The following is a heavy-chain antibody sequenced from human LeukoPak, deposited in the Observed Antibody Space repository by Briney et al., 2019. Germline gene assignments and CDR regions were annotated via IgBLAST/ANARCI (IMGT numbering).Heavy chain of an antibody. D-gene: IGHD5-12*01. CDR1: GGSISSYY. CDR3: ARHGLGYSGYGWYYFDY. Sequence: SETLSLTCTVSGGSISSYYWSWIRQPPGKGLEWIGYIYYSGSTNYNPSLKSRVTISVDTSKNQFSLKLSPVTAADTAVYYCARHGLGYSGYGWYYFDYWGQGTLVTVSS. V-gene: IGHV4-59*08. CDR2: IYYSGST. J-gene: IGHJ4*02.